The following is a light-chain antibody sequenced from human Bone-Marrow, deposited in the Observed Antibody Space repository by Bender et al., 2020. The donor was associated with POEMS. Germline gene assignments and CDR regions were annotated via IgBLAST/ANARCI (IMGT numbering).Light chain of an antibody. CDR2: RDT. V-gene: IGLV3-25*03. CDR3: QSADSTDYSANYV. J-gene: IGLJ1*01. Sequence: SFELTQPPSVSVSPGQTARITCSGDLLRGQYAFWYQQKTGQAPLLVMYRDTERPSGIPERFSGSNSGTTVTLTISGVQAEDEADYYCQSADSTDYSANYVFGSGTKVTVL. CDR1: LLRGQY.